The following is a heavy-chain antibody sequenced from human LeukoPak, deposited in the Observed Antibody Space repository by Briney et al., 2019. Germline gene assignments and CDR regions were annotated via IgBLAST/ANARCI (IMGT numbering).Heavy chain of an antibody. CDR1: GFTVSSEY. CDR2: IYSGGST. CDR3: ARSSVDTAMVFDY. D-gene: IGHD5-18*01. V-gene: IGHV3-53*01. J-gene: IGHJ4*02. Sequence: GGSPRLSCAASGFTVSSEYMNWVRQAPGKGLEWVAVIYSGGSTYYADSVKGRFTISRDNSKNTLYLQMNSLRAEDTAVYYCARSSVDTAMVFDYWGQGTLATVSS.